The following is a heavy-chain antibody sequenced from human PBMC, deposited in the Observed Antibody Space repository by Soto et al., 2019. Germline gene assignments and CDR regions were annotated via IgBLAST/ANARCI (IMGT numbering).Heavy chain of an antibody. CDR1: GGTFSSYT. CDR2: IIPILGIA. V-gene: IGHV1-69*04. D-gene: IGHD1-26*01. CDR3: ARDQNGSPHFDY. Sequence: SVKVSCKASGGTFSSYTISWVRQAPGQGLEWMGRIIPILGIANYAQKFQGRVTITADKSTSTAYMELSSLRSEDTAVYYCARDQNGSPHFDYWGQGTLVTVSS. J-gene: IGHJ4*02.